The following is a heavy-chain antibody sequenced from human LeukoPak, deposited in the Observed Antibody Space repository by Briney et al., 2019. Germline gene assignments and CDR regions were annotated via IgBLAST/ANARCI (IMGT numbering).Heavy chain of an antibody. V-gene: IGHV4-34*01. CDR2: INHSGST. D-gene: IGHD3-22*01. CDR1: GGSFSGYY. J-gene: IGHJ4*02. CDR3: ARVSPRYYDGSGYYFPLYYFDY. Sequence: PSETLSLTCAVYGGSFSGYYWSWIRQPPGKGLEWIGEINHSGSTNYNPSLKSRVTISVDTSKNQFSLKLSPVTAADTAVYYCARVSPRYYDGSGYYFPLYYFDYWGQGTLVTVSS.